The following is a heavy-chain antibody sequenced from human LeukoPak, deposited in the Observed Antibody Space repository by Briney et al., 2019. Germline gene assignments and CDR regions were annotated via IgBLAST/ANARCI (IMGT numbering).Heavy chain of an antibody. V-gene: IGHV1-69*06. J-gene: IGHJ4*02. CDR3: ARGWDFDSGGRPTAYVY. Sequence: GASVKVSCKASGGAFSNYAINWVRQAPGHGLEWMGGIIPIFGTANSAQKFQGRVTITADKSTSTVYMELNSLKSEDTAVYYCARGWDFDSGGRPTAYVYWGQGTLVTVSS. CDR2: IIPIFGTA. D-gene: IGHD3-22*01. CDR1: GGAFSNYA.